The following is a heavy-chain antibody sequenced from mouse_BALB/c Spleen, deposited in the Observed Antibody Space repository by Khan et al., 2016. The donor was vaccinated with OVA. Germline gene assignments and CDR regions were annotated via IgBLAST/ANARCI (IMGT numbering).Heavy chain of an antibody. CDR1: GYTFTDYY. Sequence: QVQLQQSGAELARPGPSVSLSCKASGYTFTDYYINWVKQRTGQGLEWIGEISPGSGDTYYNERFKGQATLTADKSSSTAYMQLSSLTADASAVYFCARRNYFGYTFAYWGQGTLVTVSA. D-gene: IGHD1-2*01. V-gene: IGHV1-77*01. CDR2: ISPGSGDT. CDR3: ARRNYFGYTFAY. J-gene: IGHJ3*01.